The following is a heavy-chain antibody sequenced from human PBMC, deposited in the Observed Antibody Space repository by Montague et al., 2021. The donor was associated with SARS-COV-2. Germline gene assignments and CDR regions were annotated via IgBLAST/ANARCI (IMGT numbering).Heavy chain of an antibody. D-gene: IGHD5-18*01. J-gene: IGHJ4*02. V-gene: IGHV4-59*01. CDR2: IYYSGST. CDR3: AGGDVDTAMVYYFDY. CDR1: GGSISSYY. Sequence: SETLSLTCTVSGGSISSYYWSWIRQPPGKGLEWIGYIYYSGSTNYNPSLKSRVTISVDTSKNQFSLKLSSVTAADTAVYYCAGGDVDTAMVYYFDYWGQGTLVTVSS.